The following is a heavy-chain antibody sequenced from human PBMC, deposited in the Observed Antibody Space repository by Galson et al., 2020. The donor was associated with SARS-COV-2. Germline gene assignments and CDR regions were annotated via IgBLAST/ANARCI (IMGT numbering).Heavy chain of an antibody. CDR3: AREDISWRDAFDI. Sequence: GGSLRLSCAASGFTFTRFAMHWVRQAPGKGLEWVAVISYDGSTKYYADSVKGRFTISRDNSKNTLYLQMNSLRAEDTAVYYCAREDISWRDAFDIWGQGTMVTVSS. CDR1: GFTFTRFA. V-gene: IGHV3-30*01. D-gene: IGHD6-13*01. CDR2: ISYDGSTK. J-gene: IGHJ3*02.